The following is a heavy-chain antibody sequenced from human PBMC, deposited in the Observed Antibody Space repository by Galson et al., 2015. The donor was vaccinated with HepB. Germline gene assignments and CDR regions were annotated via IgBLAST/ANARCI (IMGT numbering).Heavy chain of an antibody. CDR2: ISSSGSSI. D-gene: IGHD3-16*02. Sequence: SLRLSCAASGFTFNRSSMNWVRQAPGKGLEWVSSISSSGSSIHYADSVKGRFTISRDNPKNSLYLQMNSLRAEDTAVYYCVRDVVLDYSMDVWGKGTTVTVSS. V-gene: IGHV3-21*01. J-gene: IGHJ6*03. CDR1: GFTFNRSS. CDR3: VRDVVLDYSMDV.